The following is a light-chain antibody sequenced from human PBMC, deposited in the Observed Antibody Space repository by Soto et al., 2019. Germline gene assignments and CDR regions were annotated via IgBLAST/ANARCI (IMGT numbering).Light chain of an antibody. J-gene: IGKJ5*01. CDR1: QSISSY. CDR2: DAS. V-gene: IGKV1-39*01. CDR3: QQSYSTPPIT. Sequence: DIQMTQSPSSLSASVGDRVTITCRASQSISSYLNWYQQKPGKAPKLLIYDASNLETGVPSRFSGSGSGTDFTLTISSLQPEDFATYYCQQSYSTPPITFGQGTRLEIK.